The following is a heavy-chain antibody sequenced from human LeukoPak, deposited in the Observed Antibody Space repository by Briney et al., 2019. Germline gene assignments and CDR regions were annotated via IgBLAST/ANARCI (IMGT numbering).Heavy chain of an antibody. V-gene: IGHV3-21*01. CDR3: ARLNSGDAFDI. Sequence: GGSLRLSCAASGFTFSSYSMNWVRQAPGKGLEWVSSISSSSSYIYYADSVKGRFTISRDNAKNSLHLQMNSLRAEDTAVYYCARLNSGDAFDIWGQGTMVTVSS. CDR2: ISSSSSYI. D-gene: IGHD4-23*01. CDR1: GFTFSSYS. J-gene: IGHJ3*02.